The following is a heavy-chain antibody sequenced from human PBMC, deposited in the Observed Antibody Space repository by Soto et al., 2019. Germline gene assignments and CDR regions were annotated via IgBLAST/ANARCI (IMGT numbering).Heavy chain of an antibody. CDR2: ISGSGGST. Sequence: GGSLRLSCAASGFTFSSYAMSWVRQAPGKGLEWVSAISGSGGSTYYADSVKGRFTISRDNSKNTLYLQMNSLRAEDTAVYYCAKNYDILTGIGGDAFDIWGQGTMVTVSS. CDR3: AKNYDILTGIGGDAFDI. V-gene: IGHV3-23*01. D-gene: IGHD3-9*01. CDR1: GFTFSSYA. J-gene: IGHJ3*02.